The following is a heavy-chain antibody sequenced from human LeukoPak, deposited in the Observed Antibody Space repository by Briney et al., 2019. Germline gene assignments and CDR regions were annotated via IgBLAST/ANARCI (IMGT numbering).Heavy chain of an antibody. J-gene: IGHJ4*02. V-gene: IGHV3-33*01. CDR3: ARAWVAHSGSYNFDY. Sequence: GGSLRLSCAASGFIFRTYTMHWVRQAPGKGLEWVAVIWYDGRNQYYGDSVKGRFTISRDNPKYTLYLQMNRVRAEDTAVYFCARAWVAHSGSYNFDYWGPGTLVTVSS. CDR2: IWYDGRNQ. D-gene: IGHD1-26*01. CDR1: GFIFRTYT.